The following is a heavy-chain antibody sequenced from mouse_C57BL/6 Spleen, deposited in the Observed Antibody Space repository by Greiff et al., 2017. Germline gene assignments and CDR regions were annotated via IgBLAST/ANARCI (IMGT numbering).Heavy chain of an antibody. D-gene: IGHD1-1*01. V-gene: IGHV1-18*01. CDR3: ASSTVEGYFGY. Sequence: LQLKESGPALVKPGASVKIPCKASGYTFTDYNMDWVKQSHGKSLEWIGDINPNNGGTINNQKFKGKATLTVDKSSSTAYMELRSLTSEDTAVYCGASSTVEGYFGYWGQGTTLTVSS. J-gene: IGHJ2*01. CDR1: GYTFTDYN. CDR2: INPNNGGT.